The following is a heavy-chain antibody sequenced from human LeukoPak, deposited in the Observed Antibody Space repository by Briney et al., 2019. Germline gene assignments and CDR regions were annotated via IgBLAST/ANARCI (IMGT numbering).Heavy chain of an antibody. CDR3: ATRIAAAGTSSFDY. J-gene: IGHJ4*02. V-gene: IGHV3-21*01. Sequence: ETLSLTCTVSGVSINNTHYYWDWIRQPPGKGLEWVSSISSSSIYIYYADSVKGLFTISRDNAKNSLYLQMNSLRAEDTAVYYCATRIAAAGTSSFDYWGQGTLVTVSS. CDR1: GVSINNTHYY. CDR2: ISSSSIYI. D-gene: IGHD6-13*01.